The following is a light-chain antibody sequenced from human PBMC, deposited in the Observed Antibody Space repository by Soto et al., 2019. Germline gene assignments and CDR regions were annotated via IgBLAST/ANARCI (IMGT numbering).Light chain of an antibody. CDR1: QSVYSSY. V-gene: IGKV3-20*01. CDR3: HQYDSSSWT. CDR2: GAS. J-gene: IGKJ1*01. Sequence: EIVLTQSPGTLSLSPGERATVFCRASQSVYSSYLAWFQQKPGQAPRLLIYGASRRATGIPDRFSGSGSGTDCTLTITRLEPEDFAVYYCHQYDSSSWTFGQGTKVEI.